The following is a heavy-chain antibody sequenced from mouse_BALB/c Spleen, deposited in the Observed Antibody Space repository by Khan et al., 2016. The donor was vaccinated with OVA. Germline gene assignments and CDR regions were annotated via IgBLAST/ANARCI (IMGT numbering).Heavy chain of an antibody. CDR1: GHTFTKFG. CDR2: INTYTGEP. J-gene: IGHJ4*01. CDR3: ARPPYFSYVQDN. D-gene: IGHD2-10*01. V-gene: IGHV9-3-1*01. Sequence: QVQLVQSGPEVKKPGETVKISCKASGHTFTKFGMNWVKQAPGKGLKWMGWINTYTGEPTYADDFNGRFAFSLETSASTAYLQINNLKNEDTATYFCARPPYFSYVQDNWGQGTSGTVSS.